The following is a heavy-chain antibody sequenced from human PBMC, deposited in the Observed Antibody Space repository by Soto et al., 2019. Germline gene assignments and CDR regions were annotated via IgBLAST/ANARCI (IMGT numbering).Heavy chain of an antibody. CDR2: ISAYDDNT. Sequence: ASVKVSCKASGYRFTSYGISWVRQAPGQGLEWLGWISAYDDNTKYAQTLQGRVSMSTDTSTNTAYMELRSLRSDDTAMYYCARGGYYDSSGSRNYHYSGMNVWGQGTTVTVSS. D-gene: IGHD3-22*01. CDR3: ARGGYYDSSGSRNYHYSGMNV. J-gene: IGHJ6*02. V-gene: IGHV1-18*01. CDR1: GYRFTSYG.